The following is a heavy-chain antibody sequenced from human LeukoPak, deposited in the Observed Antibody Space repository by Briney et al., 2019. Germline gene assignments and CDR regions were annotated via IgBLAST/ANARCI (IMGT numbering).Heavy chain of an antibody. CDR1: GGSISSSSYY. V-gene: IGHV4-39*01. CDR2: IYYSGST. D-gene: IGHD3-22*01. Sequence: SETLSLTCTVSGGSISSSSYYWVWIRQPPGKGLEWIGSIYYSGSTYYNPSLKSRVAISVDTSKYQFSLKLSSVTAADTAVYYCARGHYDTNGYYPFEIWGQGTRVTVSS. CDR3: ARGHYDTNGYYPFEI. J-gene: IGHJ3*02.